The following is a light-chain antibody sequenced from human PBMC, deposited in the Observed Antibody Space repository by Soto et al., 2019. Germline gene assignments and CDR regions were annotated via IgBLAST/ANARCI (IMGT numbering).Light chain of an antibody. V-gene: IGLV2-14*03. CDR3: SSYTSRSTLGV. CDR2: DVS. CDR1: NSDIGGYNY. J-gene: IGLJ2*01. Sequence: QSAVTQPASVSGSPGQSITISCTGTNSDIGGYNYVSWYQQHPGKAPKLMIYDVSNRPSGVSYRFSGSKSGNTASLTISGLQAEDEADYYCSSYTSRSTLGVFGGGTKLTVL.